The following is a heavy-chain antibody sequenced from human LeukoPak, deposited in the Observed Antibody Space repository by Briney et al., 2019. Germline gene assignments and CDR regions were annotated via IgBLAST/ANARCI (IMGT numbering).Heavy chain of an antibody. V-gene: IGHV3-21*01. Sequence: NTGGSLRLSCAASGFTFSSYSMTWVRQAPGKGLEWVSSISSSSSYIYYADSVKGRFTISRDNAKNSLYLQMNSLRAEDTAVYYCASLYSSGWYGDAFDIWGQGTMVTVSS. J-gene: IGHJ3*02. CDR3: ASLYSSGWYGDAFDI. CDR1: GFTFSSYS. D-gene: IGHD6-19*01. CDR2: ISSSSSYI.